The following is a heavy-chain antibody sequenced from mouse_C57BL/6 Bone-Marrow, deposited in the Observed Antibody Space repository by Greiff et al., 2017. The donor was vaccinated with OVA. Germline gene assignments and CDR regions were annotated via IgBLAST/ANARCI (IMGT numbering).Heavy chain of an antibody. V-gene: IGHV2-9-1*01. J-gene: IGHJ4*01. CDR2: IWTGGGT. Sequence: VQRVESGPGLVAPSQSLSITCTVSGFSLTSYAISWVRQPPGKGLEWLGVIWTGGGTNYNSALKSRLSISKDNSKSQVFLKMNSLQTDDTARYYCASPITTVVDYYAMDYWGQGTSVTVSS. D-gene: IGHD1-1*01. CDR3: ASPITTVVDYYAMDY. CDR1: GFSLTSYA.